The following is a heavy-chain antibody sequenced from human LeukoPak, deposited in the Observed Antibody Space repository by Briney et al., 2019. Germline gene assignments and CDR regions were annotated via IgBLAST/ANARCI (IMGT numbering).Heavy chain of an antibody. CDR3: ARDTVVVPAARKKNYYYCGMDV. CDR2: INRSGST. V-gene: IGHV4-34*01. J-gene: IGHJ6*02. CDR1: GGSFSGYY. Sequence: SETLSLTCAVYGGSFSGYYWSWIRQPPGKGLEWIGEINRSGSTNYNPSLKSRVTISVDTSKNQFSLKLSSVTAADTAVYYCARDTVVVPAARKKNYYYCGMDVWGQGTTVTVSS. D-gene: IGHD2-2*01.